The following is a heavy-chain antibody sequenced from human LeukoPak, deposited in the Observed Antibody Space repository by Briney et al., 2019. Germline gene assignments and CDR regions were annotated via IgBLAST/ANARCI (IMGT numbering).Heavy chain of an antibody. CDR1: GGSISSGGYY. J-gene: IGHJ4*02. V-gene: IGHV4-31*03. CDR3: ARDKDRYFDY. CDR2: IYYSGST. Sequence: SETLSLTCTVSGGSISSGGYYWSWIRQHPGKGLEWIGYIYYSGSTYYNPSLKSRVTISVDTSKNQFSLQLNSVTPEDTAVYYCARDKDRYFDYWGQGTLVTVSS.